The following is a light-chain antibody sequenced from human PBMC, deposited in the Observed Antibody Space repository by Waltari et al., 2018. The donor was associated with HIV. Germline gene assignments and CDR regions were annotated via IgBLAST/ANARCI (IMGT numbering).Light chain of an antibody. CDR2: DVT. CDR3: SSYARNSPWL. CDR1: ASDFGDYNY. V-gene: IGLV2-14*03. Sequence: QSVLTQPASVSGAPGHSITISCTGTASDFGDYNYVSWYQQLPGKAPKLVIYDVTQRPSGISHRVSGSRSGTTASLTISGLQAEDEADYYCSSYARNSPWLFGGGTKLTVL. J-gene: IGLJ2*01.